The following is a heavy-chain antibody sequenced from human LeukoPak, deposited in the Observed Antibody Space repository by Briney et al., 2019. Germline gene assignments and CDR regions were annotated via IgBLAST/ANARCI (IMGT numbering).Heavy chain of an antibody. CDR1: GGSSSGYY. D-gene: IGHD6-13*01. CDR2: INHSGST. V-gene: IGHV4-34*01. CDR3: ARVVGIAAAGTGEDY. J-gene: IGHJ4*02. Sequence: SETLSLTCAVYGGSSSGYYWSWIRQPPGKGLEWIGEINHSGSTNYNPSLKSRVTISVDTSKNQFSLKLSSVTAADTAVYYCARVVGIAAAGTGEDYWGQGTLVTVSS.